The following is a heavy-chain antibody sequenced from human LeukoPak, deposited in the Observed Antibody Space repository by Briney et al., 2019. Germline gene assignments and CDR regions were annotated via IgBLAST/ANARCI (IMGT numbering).Heavy chain of an antibody. V-gene: IGHV4-59*01. CDR1: GGSISNYY. J-gene: IGHJ6*02. Sequence: SETLSPTCSVSGGSISNYYCNWIRQAPGKGLEWIGYIYKSGRTNYNPSLKSRVTIIADTSKNQFSLRLTSVTAADTAVYYCARYPSPESGYSEFYGMDVWGQGTTVTVSS. CDR3: ARYPSPESGYSEFYGMDV. D-gene: IGHD3-3*01. CDR2: IYKSGRT.